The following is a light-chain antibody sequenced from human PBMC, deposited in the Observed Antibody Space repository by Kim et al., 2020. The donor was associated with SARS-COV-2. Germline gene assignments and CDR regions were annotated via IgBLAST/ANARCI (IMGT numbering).Light chain of an antibody. CDR2: WDS. V-gene: IGLV3-9*01. Sequence: SYELTQPLSVSVALGQTARITCGGDNLGSNNVHWYQQKPGQAPVLVIYWDSNWPSGIPERFSGSNSGNTATLTISRAQAGDEADFYCQVCDSRTSNWVFGGGTKLTVL. CDR1: NLGSNN. J-gene: IGLJ3*02. CDR3: QVCDSRTSNWV.